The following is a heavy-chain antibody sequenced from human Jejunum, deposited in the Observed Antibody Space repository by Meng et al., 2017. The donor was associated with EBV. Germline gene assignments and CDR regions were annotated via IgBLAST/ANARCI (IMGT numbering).Heavy chain of an antibody. CDR3: ARDRGVEDY. J-gene: IGHJ4*02. D-gene: IGHD5-24*01. V-gene: IGHV4-4*02. CDR2: IHHSGST. Sequence: VQLQESGPGLVKPSRTLSLTFAVSVGSISTDNWWSWVRQPPGKGLEYIGEIHHSGSTKYNPSLKSRVTISVDKSNNHFSLKLSSVTAADTAVYYCARDRGVEDYWGQGTLVTVSS. CDR1: VGSISTDNW.